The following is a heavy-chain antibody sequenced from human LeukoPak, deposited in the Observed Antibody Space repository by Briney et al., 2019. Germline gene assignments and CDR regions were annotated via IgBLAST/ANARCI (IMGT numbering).Heavy chain of an antibody. J-gene: IGHJ4*02. Sequence: SETLSLTCAVYGGSFSGYYWGWIRQPPGKGLEWIGQINHSGSTNYNPSLKSRVTISVDTSKNQFSLKLSSVTAADTAVYYCARVRYYGSGSYYRFDYWGQGTLVTVSS. CDR2: INHSGST. CDR1: GGSFSGYY. CDR3: ARVRYYGSGSYYRFDY. V-gene: IGHV4-34*01. D-gene: IGHD3-10*01.